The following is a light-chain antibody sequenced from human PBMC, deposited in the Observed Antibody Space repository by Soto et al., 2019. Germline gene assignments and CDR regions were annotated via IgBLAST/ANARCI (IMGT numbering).Light chain of an antibody. J-gene: IGLJ1*01. CDR3: CSYAGSYTVV. V-gene: IGLV2-11*01. CDR1: SSDVGGYNY. CDR2: DVN. Sequence: QSALTQSRSVSGSPGQSVTISCTGTSSDVGGYNYVSWYQQHPGKAPKLMIYDVNKRPSGVPDRFSGSKSGNTASLTISGFQAEDEADYYCCSYAGSYTVVFGTGTKLTVL.